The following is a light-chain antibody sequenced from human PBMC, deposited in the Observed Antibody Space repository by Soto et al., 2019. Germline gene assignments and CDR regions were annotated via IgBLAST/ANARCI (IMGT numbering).Light chain of an antibody. V-gene: IGKV1-27*01. CDR2: AAS. Sequence: DIEMTQSPSSLSASVGDRITITCRASQTIRNYLAWYQQKPGKAPKLLISAASTLQSGVPLRFSGSGSGTDFTLTISSLQPEDVATYYCQKYNSGPRTFGQGTKVEIK. J-gene: IGKJ1*01. CDR3: QKYNSGPRT. CDR1: QTIRNY.